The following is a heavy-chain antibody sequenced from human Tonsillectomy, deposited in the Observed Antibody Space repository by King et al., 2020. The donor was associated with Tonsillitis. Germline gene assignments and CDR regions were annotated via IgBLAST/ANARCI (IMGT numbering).Heavy chain of an antibody. Sequence: QLVQSGADVKKPGSSVKISCKASGGTFIRTAFNWVRQAPGQGLEWMGRIIPAVGGGNYAQKFQGRITTTADTSTTTAYMELTSLRSEDTAVYYCTTPRRGSYDFDSWGQGTLVTVSS. V-gene: IGHV1-69*09. D-gene: IGHD1-26*01. CDR3: TTPRRGSYDFDS. CDR1: GGTFIRTA. J-gene: IGHJ4*02. CDR2: IIPAVGGG.